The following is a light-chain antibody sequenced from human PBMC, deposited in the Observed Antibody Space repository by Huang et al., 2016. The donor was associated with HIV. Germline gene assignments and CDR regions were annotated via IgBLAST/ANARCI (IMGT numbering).Light chain of an antibody. CDR2: DTS. CDR1: QSVSSY. Sequence: ELVLTQSPATLSLSPGQRATLSCRASQSVSSYLAWYQQKPGQAPRLIIYDTSKRATGVPARSSGSGSGTDFTLTINRLEPEDFAVYYCQQHSNWPLLGQGTKLEI. CDR3: QQHSNWPL. V-gene: IGKV3-11*01. J-gene: IGKJ2*01.